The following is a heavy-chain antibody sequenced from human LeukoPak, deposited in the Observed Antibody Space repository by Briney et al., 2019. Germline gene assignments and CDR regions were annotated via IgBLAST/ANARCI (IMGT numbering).Heavy chain of an antibody. CDR3: AKRLGYCSSTSCYHGGSELWFAY. CDR2: IRYDGSNK. D-gene: IGHD2-2*01. Sequence: PGGSLRLSCAASGFTFSSYGMHWVRQAPGKGLEWVAFIRYDGSNKYYADSVKGRFTISRDNSKNTLYLQMNSLRAEDTAVYYCAKRLGYCSSTSCYHGGSELWFAYWGQETLVTVSS. J-gene: IGHJ4*02. CDR1: GFTFSSYG. V-gene: IGHV3-30*02.